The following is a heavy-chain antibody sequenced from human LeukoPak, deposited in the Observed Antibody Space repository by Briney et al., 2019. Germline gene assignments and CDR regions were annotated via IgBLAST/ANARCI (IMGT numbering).Heavy chain of an antibody. Sequence: WASVKVSCKASGYTFTGYYMHWVRQAPGQGLEWMGWINPNSGGTNYAQKFQGRVTMTRDTSISTAYMELSRLRSDDTAVYYCGRGGETMIVVVEGDYWGQGTLVTVSS. V-gene: IGHV1-2*02. CDR3: GRGGETMIVVVEGDY. J-gene: IGHJ4*02. CDR2: INPNSGGT. CDR1: GYTFTGYY. D-gene: IGHD3-22*01.